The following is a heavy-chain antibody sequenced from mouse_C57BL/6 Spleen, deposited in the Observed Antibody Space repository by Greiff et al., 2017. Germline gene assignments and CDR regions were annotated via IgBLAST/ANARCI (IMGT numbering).Heavy chain of an antibody. CDR3: ARKGRPGYFDV. CDR1: GYTFTSYW. V-gene: IGHV1-55*01. J-gene: IGHJ1*03. D-gene: IGHD2-14*01. Sequence: QVQLQQPGAELVKPGASVKMSCKASGYTFTSYWITWVKQRPGQGLEWIGDIYPGSGSTNYNEKFKSKDTLTVDTSSSTAYMPLSSLTAEDSAVYYCARKGRPGYFDVWGTGTTVTVSS. CDR2: IYPGSGST.